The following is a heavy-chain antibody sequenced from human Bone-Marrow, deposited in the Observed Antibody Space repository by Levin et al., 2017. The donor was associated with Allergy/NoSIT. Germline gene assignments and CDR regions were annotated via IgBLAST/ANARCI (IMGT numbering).Heavy chain of an antibody. CDR1: GGSISTGHYY. CDR2: IYFSGSP. V-gene: IGHV4-31*03. D-gene: IGHD2-8*02. Sequence: TSETLSLTCTVSGGSISTGHYYWSWIRQHPGKGLEWIGHIYFSGSPYYNPSLKSRVAISVDTSENQFSLNLSSMTAADTAVYYCARARNAGGRVWFDPWGPGTLVTVSS. J-gene: IGHJ5*02. CDR3: ARARNAGGRVWFDP.